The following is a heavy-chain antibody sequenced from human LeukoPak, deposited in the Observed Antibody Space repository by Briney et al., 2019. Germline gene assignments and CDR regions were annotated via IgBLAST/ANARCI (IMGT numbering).Heavy chain of an antibody. Sequence: GGSLRLSCAASGFTFSSYGMHWVRQAPGKGLEWVAVIWYDGSNKYYADSVKGRFTISRDNSKNTLYLQMNSLRAEDTAVYYCAKAYTDYGGNSVFFEKRSDYWGQGTLVTVSS. J-gene: IGHJ4*02. CDR3: AKAYTDYGGNSVFFEKRSDY. CDR2: IWYDGSNK. CDR1: GFTFSSYG. V-gene: IGHV3-33*06. D-gene: IGHD4-23*01.